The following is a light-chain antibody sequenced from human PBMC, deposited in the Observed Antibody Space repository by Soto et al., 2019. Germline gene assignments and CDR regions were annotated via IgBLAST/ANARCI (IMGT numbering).Light chain of an antibody. V-gene: IGKV3-15*01. Sequence: EIVMTQSPATLSVSPGERATLSCRASRSVSSNLAWYQQKPGQAPRLLIYGASTRATGIPARFSGSRSGTEFTLTISSLQSEDFAVYYCQQYNNWPYTFGQGTKLEIK. CDR3: QQYNNWPYT. CDR2: GAS. J-gene: IGKJ2*01. CDR1: RSVSSN.